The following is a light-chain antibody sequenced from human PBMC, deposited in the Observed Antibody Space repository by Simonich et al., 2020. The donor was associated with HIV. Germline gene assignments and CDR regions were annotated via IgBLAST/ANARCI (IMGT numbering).Light chain of an antibody. CDR1: SRDVGGYNY. CDR2: DVS. CDR3: SSYTSSSTLE. J-gene: IGLJ2*01. Sequence: QSALTQPASVSGSPGQSITISCTGTSRDVGGYNYVSWYQQHPGKAPQLMIYDVSKRPSGVSNRFAGSKSGNTASLTISGLQAEDEADYYCSSYTSSSTLEFGGGTKLTVL. V-gene: IGLV2-14*01.